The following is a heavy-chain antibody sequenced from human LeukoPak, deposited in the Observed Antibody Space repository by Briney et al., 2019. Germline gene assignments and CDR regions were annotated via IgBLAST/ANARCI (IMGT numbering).Heavy chain of an antibody. CDR2: VNPNSGNT. V-gene: IGHV1-8*01. CDR3: ARSGAVAVGYGMDV. CDR1: GYTFTSYD. J-gene: IGHJ6*02. D-gene: IGHD6-19*01. Sequence: ASVKVSCKASGYTFTSYDINWVRQATGQGLEWMGWVNPNSGNTGYAQKFQGRVTMTRNTSISTAYMELSSLRSEDTAVYYCARSGAVAVGYGMDVWGQGTSVTVSS.